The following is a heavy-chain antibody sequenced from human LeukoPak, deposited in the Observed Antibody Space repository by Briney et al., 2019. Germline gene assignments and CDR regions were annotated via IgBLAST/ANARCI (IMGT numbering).Heavy chain of an antibody. Sequence: PVGSLRLSCAASGFTFSSYAMSWVRQAPGKGLEWVSAISGSGGSTYYADSVKGRFTIPRDNSKNTLYLQMNSLRAEDTAVYYCAKDKTIAARYNWSDPWGQGTLVTVSS. CDR2: ISGSGGST. CDR1: GFTFSSYA. J-gene: IGHJ5*02. V-gene: IGHV3-23*01. CDR3: AKDKTIAARYNWSDP. D-gene: IGHD6-13*01.